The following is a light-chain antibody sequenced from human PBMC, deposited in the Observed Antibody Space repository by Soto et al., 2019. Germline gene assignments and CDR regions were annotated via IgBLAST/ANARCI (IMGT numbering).Light chain of an antibody. CDR1: QSISNY. J-gene: IGKJ4*01. Sequence: DIQMGPSPSTLSASVGDSVTITCRASQSISNYLAWYQQKPGKVPKLLIYAASTLQSGVPSRFSGSGSGTDFTLTISSLQPEDVATYYCQKYNSAPLTFGGGTKVDIK. CDR3: QKYNSAPLT. CDR2: AAS. V-gene: IGKV1-27*01.